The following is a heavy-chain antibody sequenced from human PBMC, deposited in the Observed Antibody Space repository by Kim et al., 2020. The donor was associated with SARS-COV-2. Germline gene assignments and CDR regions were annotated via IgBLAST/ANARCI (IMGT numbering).Heavy chain of an antibody. Sequence: SETLSLTCTVSGGSISSSSYYWGWIRQPPGKGLEWIGSIYYSGSTYYNPSLKSRVTISVDTSKNQFSLKLSSVTAADTAVYYCARAEGSGYPYYYYYGMDVWGQGTTVTVSS. J-gene: IGHJ6*02. CDR1: GGSISSSSYY. V-gene: IGHV4-39*01. D-gene: IGHD3-22*01. CDR2: IYYSGST. CDR3: ARAEGSGYPYYYYYGMDV.